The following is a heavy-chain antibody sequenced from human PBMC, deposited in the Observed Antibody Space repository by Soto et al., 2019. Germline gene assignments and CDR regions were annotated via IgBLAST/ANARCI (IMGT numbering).Heavy chain of an antibody. V-gene: IGHV3-9*01. CDR2: ISWNSGSI. CDR1: GFTFDDYA. J-gene: IGHJ6*03. D-gene: IGHD3-9*01. Sequence: GGSLRLSCAASGFTFDDYAMHWVRQAPGKGLEWVSGISWNSGSIGYADSVKGRFTISRDNAKNSLYLQMNSLRAEDTALYYCAKGLQSGSFDWLLSPAFGYYYMDVWGKGTTVTVSS. CDR3: AKGLQSGSFDWLLSPAFGYYYMDV.